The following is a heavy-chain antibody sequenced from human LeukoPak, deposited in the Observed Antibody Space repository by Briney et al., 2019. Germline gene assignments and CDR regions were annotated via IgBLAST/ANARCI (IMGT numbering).Heavy chain of an antibody. CDR1: GFTFSSYG. CDR3: AKAPQEYCSGGSCYYYYGMDV. J-gene: IGHJ6*04. CDR2: ISYDGSNK. D-gene: IGHD2-15*01. V-gene: IGHV3-30*18. Sequence: GGSLRLSCAASGFTFSSYGMHWVRQAPGKGLEWVAVISYDGSNKYYADSVKGRFTISRDNSKNTLYLQMNSLRAEDTAVYYCAKAPQEYCSGGSCYYYYGMDVWGKGTTVTASS.